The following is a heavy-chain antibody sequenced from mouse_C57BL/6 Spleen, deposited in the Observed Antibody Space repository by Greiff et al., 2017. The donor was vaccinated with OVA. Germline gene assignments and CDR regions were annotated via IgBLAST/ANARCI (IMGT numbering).Heavy chain of an antibody. D-gene: IGHD1-2*01. J-gene: IGHJ1*03. CDR1: GYTFTSYW. V-gene: IGHV1-59*01. CDR3: ARGGTTASFDV. Sequence: VQLQQPGAELVRPGTSVKLSCKASGYTFTSYWMHWVKQRPGQGLEWIGVIDPSDSYTNYNQKFKGKATLTVDTSSSTAYMQLSSLTSEDSAVYYCARGGTTASFDVWGTGTTVTVSS. CDR2: IDPSDSYT.